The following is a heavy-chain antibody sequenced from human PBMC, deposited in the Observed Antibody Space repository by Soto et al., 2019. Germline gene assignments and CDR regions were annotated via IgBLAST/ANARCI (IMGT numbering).Heavy chain of an antibody. CDR1: RFTFSTYA. CDR2: ISHDGSNK. V-gene: IGHV3-30-3*01. J-gene: IGHJ4*02. D-gene: IGHD6-13*01. CDR3: AREPTIAEVGTPRRYFDY. Sequence: QVQLVESGGGVVQFGRSLRLSCAVSRFTFSTYAMYWVRQAPGKGLEWVAVISHDGSNKYYADSVKGRFTISRDNSKNTLYLQMDSLRTEDTAVYYCAREPTIAEVGTPRRYFDYWGQGTLVTVSS.